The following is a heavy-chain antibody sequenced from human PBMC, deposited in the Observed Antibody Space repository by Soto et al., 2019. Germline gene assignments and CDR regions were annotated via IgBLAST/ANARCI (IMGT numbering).Heavy chain of an antibody. D-gene: IGHD6-13*01. CDR3: ASYSSRTWYFDL. CDR2: ISSSGSTI. Sequence: PGGSLRLSCAASGFTFSDYYMSWIRQAPGKGLEWVSYISSSGSTIYYADSVKGRFTISRDNAKNSLYLQMNSLRAEDTAVYYCASYSSRTWYFDLWGRGTLVTVSS. CDR1: GFTFSDYY. V-gene: IGHV3-11*04. J-gene: IGHJ2*01.